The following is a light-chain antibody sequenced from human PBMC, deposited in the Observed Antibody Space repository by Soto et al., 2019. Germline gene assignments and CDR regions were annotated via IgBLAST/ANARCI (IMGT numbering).Light chain of an antibody. J-gene: IGKJ3*01. CDR3: QPDGTELSCT. CDR2: GAS. CDR1: QSINRH. Sequence: XTQSLSPGERATLSCRASQSINRHVAGYRQKPGQAPRLLIYGASRRATGIPDRFNGDGGGTASTTTISTIEPEDFEFFFCQPDGTELSCTF. V-gene: IGKV3-11*01.